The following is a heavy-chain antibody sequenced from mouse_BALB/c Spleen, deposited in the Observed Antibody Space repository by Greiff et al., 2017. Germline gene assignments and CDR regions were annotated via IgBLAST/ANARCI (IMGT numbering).Heavy chain of an antibody. CDR2: IDPANGNT. V-gene: IGHV14-3*02. D-gene: IGHD6-1*01. CDR1: GFNIKDTY. J-gene: IGHJ4*01. Sequence: EVMLVESGAELVKPGASVKLSCTASGFNIKDTYMHWVKQRPEQGLEWIGRIDPANGNTKYDPKFQGKATITADTSSNTAYLQLSSLTSEDTAVYYCARSASYAMDYWGQGTSVTVSS. CDR3: ARSASYAMDY.